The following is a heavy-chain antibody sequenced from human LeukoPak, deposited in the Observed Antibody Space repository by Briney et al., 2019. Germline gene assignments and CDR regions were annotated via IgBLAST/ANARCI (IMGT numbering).Heavy chain of an antibody. Sequence: SSETLSLTCIVSGYSISSGYYWGWIRQPPGKGLEWIGSIYHSGSTYYNPSLKSRVTISVDTSKNQFSLKLSSVTAADTAVYYCARDVPTGRFDYWGQGTLVTVSS. J-gene: IGHJ4*02. CDR1: GYSISSGYY. V-gene: IGHV4-38-2*02. CDR3: ARDVPTGRFDY. D-gene: IGHD3-10*02. CDR2: IYHSGST.